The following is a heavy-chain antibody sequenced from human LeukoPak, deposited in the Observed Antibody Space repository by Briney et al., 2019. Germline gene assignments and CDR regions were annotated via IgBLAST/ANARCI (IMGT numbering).Heavy chain of an antibody. J-gene: IGHJ5*02. CDR3: ARTYYDFWSGYYRWFDP. D-gene: IGHD3-3*01. V-gene: IGHV4-39*01. Sequence: SETLSLTCTVSGGSISSSSYYWGWIRQPPGKGLEWIGSIYYSGSTYYNPSLKSRVTISVHTFQNQFSLTVSTVSAADTVVYYCARTYYDFWSGYYRWFDPWGQGTLVTVSS. CDR2: IYYSGST. CDR1: GGSISSSSYY.